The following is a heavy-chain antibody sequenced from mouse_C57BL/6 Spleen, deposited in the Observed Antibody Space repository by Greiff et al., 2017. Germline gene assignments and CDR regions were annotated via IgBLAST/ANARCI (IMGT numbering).Heavy chain of an antibody. CDR2: IDPENGDT. V-gene: IGHV14-4*01. CDR3: TTHSTTVVARAY. J-gene: IGHJ3*01. Sequence: VQLQQSGAELVRPGASVKLSCTASGFNIKDDYMHWVKQRPEQGLEWIGWIDPENGDTEYASKFQGKATITADTSSNTAYLQLSSLTSEDTAVYYCTTHSTTVVARAYWGQGTLVTVSA. D-gene: IGHD1-1*01. CDR1: GFNIKDDY.